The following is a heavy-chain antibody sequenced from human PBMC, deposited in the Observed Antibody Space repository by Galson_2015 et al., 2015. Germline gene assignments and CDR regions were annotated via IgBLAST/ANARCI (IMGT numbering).Heavy chain of an antibody. CDR1: GFTFSSYR. J-gene: IGHJ4*02. D-gene: IGHD3-16*02. CDR2: ISSSSSYI. V-gene: IGHV3-21*01. CDR3: ARDLVWGSYRSTPFDY. Sequence: SLRLSCAASGFTFSSYRMNWVRQAPGKGLEWVSSISSSSSYIYYADSVKGRFTISRDNAKNSLYLQMNSLRAEDTAVYYCARDLVWGSYRSTPFDYWGQGTLVTVSS.